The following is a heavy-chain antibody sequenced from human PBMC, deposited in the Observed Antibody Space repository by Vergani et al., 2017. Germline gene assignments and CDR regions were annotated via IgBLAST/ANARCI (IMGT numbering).Heavy chain of an antibody. J-gene: IGHJ3*01. CDR1: GIDFSSYI. Sequence: QLVESGGGWVQPGGSLRLSCVVSGIDFSSYIMNWVRQAPGKGLEWVSFVSTGTKSQSYAESVKGRFTISRDSAKNSLYLQMDSLRAEDTAVYYCARKYSSTSGRAFDFWGQGTKVTVSS. CDR3: ARKYSSTSGRAFDF. D-gene: IGHD2-2*01. V-gene: IGHV3-48*01. CDR2: VSTGTKSQ.